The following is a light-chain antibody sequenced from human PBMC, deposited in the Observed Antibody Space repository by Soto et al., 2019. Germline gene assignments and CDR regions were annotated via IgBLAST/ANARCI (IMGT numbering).Light chain of an antibody. CDR2: DVS. CDR3: SSYTSSRTLV. Sequence: QSALTQPASVSGSPGQSITISCTGTSSDVGGYNYVSWYQQHPGKAPKLMIYDVSYRPSGVSNRFSGSKSGNTASLTISGLPAEDEADYHCSSYTSSRTLVFGGGTKLTVL. V-gene: IGLV2-14*01. J-gene: IGLJ2*01. CDR1: SSDVGGYNY.